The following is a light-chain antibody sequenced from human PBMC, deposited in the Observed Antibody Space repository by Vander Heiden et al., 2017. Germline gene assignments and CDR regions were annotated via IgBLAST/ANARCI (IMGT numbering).Light chain of an antibody. CDR3: QVWDTSSDHVL. CDR1: NIGSER. J-gene: IGLJ2*01. Sequence: SYVLTQPPSVSVAPGQTAKITCGGNNIGSERVHWYQQRSGQAPVLAVYDDSDRPSGIPERFSGSNSGNAATLTISGVEAGDEADYYCQVWDTSSDHVLFGGGTRLTVL. CDR2: DDS. V-gene: IGLV3-21*02.